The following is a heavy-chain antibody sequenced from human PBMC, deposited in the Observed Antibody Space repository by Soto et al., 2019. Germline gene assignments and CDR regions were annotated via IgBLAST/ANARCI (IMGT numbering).Heavy chain of an antibody. Sequence: QVQLQQWGTGLLKPSETLSLTCAVYGGSFSGYYWSWIRQPPGKGLEWIGEINHSGSTNYNPSLKSRVTISVDTSKNQFSLKLSSVTAADTAVYYCARGPSLEQWLVYPSWGQGTLVTVSS. D-gene: IGHD6-19*01. CDR3: ARGPSLEQWLVYPS. V-gene: IGHV4-34*01. J-gene: IGHJ5*02. CDR2: INHSGST. CDR1: GGSFSGYY.